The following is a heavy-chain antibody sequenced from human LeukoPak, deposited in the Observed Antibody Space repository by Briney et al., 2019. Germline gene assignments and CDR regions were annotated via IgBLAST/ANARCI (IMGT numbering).Heavy chain of an antibody. V-gene: IGHV4-34*01. CDR1: GGSYSGYY. Sequence: SETLSLTCAVYGGSYSGYYWSWIRQPPGKGREWIGEINHSGSTNYNPSLKRRATTSVDTSKNQYSLQLSSGSAATTAVYYCVRAAGEDTAWHGVSDYWGQGTLVTVSS. CDR3: VRAAGEDTAWHGVSDY. D-gene: IGHD5-18*01. J-gene: IGHJ4*02. CDR2: INHSGST.